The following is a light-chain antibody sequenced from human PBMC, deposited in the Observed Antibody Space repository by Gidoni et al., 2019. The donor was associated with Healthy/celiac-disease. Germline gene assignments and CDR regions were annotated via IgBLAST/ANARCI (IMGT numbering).Light chain of an antibody. Sequence: EFVLTHSPATLSLSPGERATLSCRASQSVSSYLAWYQQKPGQAPRLLIYDASNRATGIPARFSGSGSGTDFTLTISSLEPEDLAVYYCQQRSNWPGTFGGGTKVEIK. CDR3: QQRSNWPGT. J-gene: IGKJ4*01. CDR2: DAS. V-gene: IGKV3-11*01. CDR1: QSVSSY.